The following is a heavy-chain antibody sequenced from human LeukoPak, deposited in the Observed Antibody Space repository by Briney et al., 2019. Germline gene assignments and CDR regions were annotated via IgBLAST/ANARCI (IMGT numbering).Heavy chain of an antibody. CDR2: IYYSGST. V-gene: IGHV4-39*02. J-gene: IGHJ4*02. CDR1: GGSIRSSSYY. D-gene: IGHD2-21*02. CDR3: ASFLRVTKPFDY. Sequence: PSETLSLTCTVSGGSIRSSSYYWGWIRQPPGKGLEWIGSIYYSGSTYYNASLKSRVTISVDTSKNHFSLKLRSVTAADSAVYYCASFLRVTKPFDYWGQGTLVTVSS.